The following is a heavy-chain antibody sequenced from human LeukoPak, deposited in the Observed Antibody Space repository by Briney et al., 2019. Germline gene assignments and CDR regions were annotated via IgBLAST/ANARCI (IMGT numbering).Heavy chain of an antibody. J-gene: IGHJ1*01. V-gene: IGHV4-34*01. Sequence: SETLSLTCGVYGGSFSGYDWRWIRQSPGKGLEWMGEINQSGSTNYNPSLKSRVIISVDTPKNQFSLKLSSVTAADRAVYYCARHASAYVRTFQHWGQGTLVTVSS. CDR3: ARHASAYVRTFQH. D-gene: IGHD3-10*02. CDR2: INQSGST. CDR1: GGSFSGYD.